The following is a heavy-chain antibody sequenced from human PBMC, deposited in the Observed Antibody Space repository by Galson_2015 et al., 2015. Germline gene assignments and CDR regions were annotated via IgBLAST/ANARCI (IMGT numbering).Heavy chain of an antibody. V-gene: IGHV4-61*02. CDR3: ARIGDYGTFDY. Sequence: TLSLTCTVSGGSISSGSYYWSWIRQPAGKGLEWIGRIYTSGSTNYNPSLKSRVTISVDTSKNQFSLKLSSVTAADTAVYYCARIGDYGTFDYWGQGTLVTVSS. CDR2: IYTSGST. J-gene: IGHJ4*02. D-gene: IGHD4-17*01. CDR1: GGSISSGSYY.